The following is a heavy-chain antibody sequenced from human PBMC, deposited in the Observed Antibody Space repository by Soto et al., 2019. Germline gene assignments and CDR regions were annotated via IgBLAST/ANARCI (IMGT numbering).Heavy chain of an antibody. J-gene: IGHJ6*02. CDR1: GFTFRRFA. Sequence: GGSLRRSCAASGFTFRRFAMTWGRQAPWKGLEWVSALTPGGETRHYLDSVNGRFTISRDNAKNPLYLQMNRLRPEATAVYYCGRDTGPNGYNYYYFGMDVRGQGTTVTVSS. V-gene: IGHV3-23*01. CDR3: GRDTGPNGYNYYYFGMDV. CDR2: LTPGGETR. D-gene: IGHD5-18*01.